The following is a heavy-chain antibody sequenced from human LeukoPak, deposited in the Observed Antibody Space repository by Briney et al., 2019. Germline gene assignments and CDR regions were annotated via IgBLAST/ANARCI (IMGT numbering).Heavy chain of an antibody. J-gene: IGHJ3*02. Sequence: GGSLRLSCAASGFTVNSNYISWVRQAPGKGLEWISVIHSGGYTYYADSVKGRFTISRDNSKNTLYLQMNSLRAEDTALYYCARELGGWPFGAFDIWGQGTMVTVSS. CDR1: GFTVNSNY. CDR2: IHSGGYT. V-gene: IGHV3-66*01. D-gene: IGHD1-26*01. CDR3: ARELGGWPFGAFDI.